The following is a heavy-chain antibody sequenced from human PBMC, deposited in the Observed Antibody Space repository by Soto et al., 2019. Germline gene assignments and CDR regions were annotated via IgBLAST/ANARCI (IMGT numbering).Heavy chain of an antibody. J-gene: IGHJ6*02. CDR3: ARDIGGSYYYYYYYGMDV. Sequence: GGSLRLSCAASGFTFSSYSMNWVRQAPGKGLEWVSYISSSSSTIYYADSVKGRFTISRDNAKNSLYLQMNSLRDEDTAVYYCARDIGGSYYYYYYYGMDVWGQGTTVTVSS. D-gene: IGHD1-26*01. V-gene: IGHV3-48*02. CDR1: GFTFSSYS. CDR2: ISSSSSTI.